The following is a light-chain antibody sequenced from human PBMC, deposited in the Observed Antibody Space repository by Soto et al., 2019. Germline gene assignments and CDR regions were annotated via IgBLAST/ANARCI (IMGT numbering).Light chain of an antibody. Sequence: EIVLTQSPGTLSLSPGERATLSCRASQSVSSSLAWYQQKPGQAPRLLIYGVSSRATGIPDRFSGSGSGTDFTLTVSSLEPEDFAVYYCHQFASSPQTFGQGTKVEIK. CDR2: GVS. J-gene: IGKJ1*01. V-gene: IGKV3-20*01. CDR1: QSVSSS. CDR3: HQFASSPQT.